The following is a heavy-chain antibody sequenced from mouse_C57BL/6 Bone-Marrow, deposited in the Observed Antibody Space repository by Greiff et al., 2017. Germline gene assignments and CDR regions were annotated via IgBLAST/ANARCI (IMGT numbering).Heavy chain of an antibody. V-gene: IGHV1-39*01. D-gene: IGHD1-1*01. J-gene: IGHJ1*03. CDR3: ARCTTVVATRYFDV. Sequence: QLKQSGPELVKPGASVKISCKASGYSFTDYNMNWVKQSNGKSLEWIGVINPNYGTTSYNQKFKGKATLTVDQSSSTAYMQLNSLTSEDSAVYYCARCTTVVATRYFDVWGTGTTVTVSS. CDR1: GYSFTDYN. CDR2: INPNYGTT.